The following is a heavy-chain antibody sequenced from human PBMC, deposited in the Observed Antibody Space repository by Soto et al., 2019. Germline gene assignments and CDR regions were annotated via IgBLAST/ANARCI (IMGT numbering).Heavy chain of an antibody. CDR3: ASCERFPRVGVDYYALDV. J-gene: IGHJ6*02. D-gene: IGHD3-3*01. Sequence: QVHLVESGGGVVQPGGSLRLSCAASGFTINRNDVYWVRQAPGKGLEWVAVMSFDGNHQHYADSVKGRFTISRDNSKNTLSLEMNSLRRDDTAVYYCASCERFPRVGVDYYALDVWGQGTTVIVSS. CDR2: MSFDGNHQ. V-gene: IGHV3-30*03. CDR1: GFTINRND.